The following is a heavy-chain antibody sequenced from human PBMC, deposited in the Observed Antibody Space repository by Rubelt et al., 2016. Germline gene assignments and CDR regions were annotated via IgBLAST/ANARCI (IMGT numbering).Heavy chain of an antibody. D-gene: IGHD3-10*01. CDR1: GGSISSYY. Sequence: QVQLQESGPGLVKPSETLSLTCTVSGGSISSYYWSWIRQPPGKGLEWIGSIYYSGSTYYNPSLKSRVTISVDTSKNQFSLKLSSVTAADTAVYYCARVVRGDFDYWGQGTLVTVSS. CDR2: IYYSGST. V-gene: IGHV4-59*12. CDR3: ARVVRGDFDY. J-gene: IGHJ4*02.